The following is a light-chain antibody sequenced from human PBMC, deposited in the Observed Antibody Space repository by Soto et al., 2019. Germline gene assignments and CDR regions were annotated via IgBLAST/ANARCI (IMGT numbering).Light chain of an antibody. CDR3: QQYGGSVLYT. CDR1: QSVSGTY. CDR2: GAS. Sequence: ETVLTQSPGTLSLSPGDTTTLSCRASQSVSGTYIAWYQQKPGRAPRLLIYGASIRATGIPDRFSGSGSGTDFTLTISRLEPEDFAVYYCQQYGGSVLYTFGQGTTLEIK. V-gene: IGKV3-20*01. J-gene: IGKJ2*01.